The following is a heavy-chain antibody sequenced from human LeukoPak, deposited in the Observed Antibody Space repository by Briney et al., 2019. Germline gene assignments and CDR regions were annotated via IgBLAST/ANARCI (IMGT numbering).Heavy chain of an antibody. CDR2: LYSGGNT. Sequence: GGSLRLSCAASGFTVGSNSMCWVRQAPGQGLEWVSVLYSGGNTYYADSVKGRFTISRDNSKNTLYLQMNSLRTEDTAVYYCARDRSDGFDYWGQGTLVTVSS. CDR1: GFTVGSNS. V-gene: IGHV3-53*01. J-gene: IGHJ4*02. CDR3: ARDRSDGFDY.